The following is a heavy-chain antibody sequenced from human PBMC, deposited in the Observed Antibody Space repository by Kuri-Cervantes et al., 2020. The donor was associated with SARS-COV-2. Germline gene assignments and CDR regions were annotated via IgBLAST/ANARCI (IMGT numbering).Heavy chain of an antibody. V-gene: IGHV4-39*07. Sequence: SETLSLTCTVSGGSISSSSYYWGWIRQPPGKGLEWIGSMYHSGSTYYNPSLKSRVTISVDTSKNQFSLKLSSVTAADTAVYYCARGSVGAIFGVVTHYYYMDVWGKGTTVTVSS. CDR1: GGSISSSSYY. J-gene: IGHJ6*03. CDR3: ARGSVGAIFGVVTHYYYMDV. CDR2: MYHSGST. D-gene: IGHD3-3*01.